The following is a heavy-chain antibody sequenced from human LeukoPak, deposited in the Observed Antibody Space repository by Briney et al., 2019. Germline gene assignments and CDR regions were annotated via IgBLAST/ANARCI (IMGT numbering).Heavy chain of an antibody. CDR1: GFTVSSNY. V-gene: IGHV3-66*01. D-gene: IGHD1-14*01. CDR2: IYSGGST. CDR3: ARDNPPYYYYGMDV. J-gene: IGHJ6*02. Sequence: GGSLRLSCAASGFTVSSNYMSWVRQAPGKGLEWVSVIYSGGSTYYADSVKGRFTISRDNSRNTLYLQMNSLRAEDTAVYYCARDNPPYYYYGMDVWGQGTTVTVSS.